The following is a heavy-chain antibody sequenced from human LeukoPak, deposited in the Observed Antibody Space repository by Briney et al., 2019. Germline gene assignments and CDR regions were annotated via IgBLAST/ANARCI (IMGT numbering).Heavy chain of an antibody. J-gene: IGHJ5*02. D-gene: IGHD2-21*02. CDR3: ARDQVVTPPGTFDP. CDR1: GLSFSRYT. Sequence: PGGSPRLSCAASGLSFSRYTLNWVRQAPGKGLEWVSSISGTSTDIYYADSVKGRFTISRDNAKNSLYLQMNGLRVEDTAVYYCARDQVVTPPGTFDPWGQGTLVTVSS. V-gene: IGHV3-21*01. CDR2: ISGTSTDI.